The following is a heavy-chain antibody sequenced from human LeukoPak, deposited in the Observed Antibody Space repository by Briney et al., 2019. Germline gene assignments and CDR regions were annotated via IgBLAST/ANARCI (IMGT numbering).Heavy chain of an antibody. CDR3: ARSPYCDSSFDS. V-gene: IGHV2-5*02. CDR2: IYWDGDT. D-gene: IGHD3-22*01. Sequence: SGPTLVKPTHTLTLICTFSGFSLPTHGVGVAWIRQPPGKAPEWLAIIYWDGDTRFSPSLKTRLTITKDTSKYQVVLTMTNMGPVATATYYCARSPYCDSSFDSWGEGSLVTVSS. CDR1: GFSLPTHGVG. J-gene: IGHJ4*02.